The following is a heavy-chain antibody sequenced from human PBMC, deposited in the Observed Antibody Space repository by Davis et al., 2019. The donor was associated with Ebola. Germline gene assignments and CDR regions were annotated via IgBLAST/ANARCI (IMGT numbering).Heavy chain of an antibody. CDR3: ARLSQYYYGSGSYYKSDWFDP. Sequence: MPSETLSLTCAVYGGSFSGYYWSWIRQPPGKGLEWIGEINHSGSTNYNPSLKSRVTISVDTSKNQFSLKLSSVTAADTAVYYCARLSQYYYGSGSYYKSDWFDPWGQGTLVTVSS. D-gene: IGHD3-10*01. V-gene: IGHV4-34*01. J-gene: IGHJ5*02. CDR2: INHSGST. CDR1: GGSFSGYY.